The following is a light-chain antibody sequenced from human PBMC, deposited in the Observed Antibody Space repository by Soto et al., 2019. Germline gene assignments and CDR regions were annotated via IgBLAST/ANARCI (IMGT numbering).Light chain of an antibody. CDR2: GAS. CDR3: QQYGSSLPRT. Sequence: EIVLTQSPGTLSLSPWERATLSCRASQSVSSSYLAWYQQKPGQAPRLLIYGASSRATGIPDRFSGTGSGTDFTLTISRLEPEDFAVYYCQQYGSSLPRTFGQGTKLEI. J-gene: IGKJ2*01. CDR1: QSVSSSY. V-gene: IGKV3-20*01.